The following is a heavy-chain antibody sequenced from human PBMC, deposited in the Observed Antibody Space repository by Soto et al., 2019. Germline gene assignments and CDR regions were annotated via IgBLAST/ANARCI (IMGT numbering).Heavy chain of an antibody. CDR2: INSDGSST. D-gene: IGHD3-10*01. CDR3: ARDEGFGELFSWFDP. Sequence: HPGGSLRLSCAASGFTFSSYWMHWVRQAPGKGLVWVSRINSDGSSTSYADSVKGRFTISRDNAKNTLYLQMNSLRAEDTAVYYCARDEGFGELFSWFDPWGQGTLVTVSS. J-gene: IGHJ5*02. CDR1: GFTFSSYW. V-gene: IGHV3-74*01.